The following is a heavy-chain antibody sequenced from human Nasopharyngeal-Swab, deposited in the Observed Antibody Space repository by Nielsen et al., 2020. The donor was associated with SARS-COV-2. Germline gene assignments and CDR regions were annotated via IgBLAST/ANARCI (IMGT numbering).Heavy chain of an antibody. D-gene: IGHD2-21*01. V-gene: IGHV3-30*03. CDR1: GFTFNNFG. Sequence: GESLKISCAASGFTFNNFGMHWVRQAPGKGLEWVAVISYDGSNKYYADSVKGRFTISRDNSKNTLYLQMNSLRAEDTAVYYCAREQGDHFDYWGQGTLVTVSS. J-gene: IGHJ4*02. CDR2: ISYDGSNK. CDR3: AREQGDHFDY.